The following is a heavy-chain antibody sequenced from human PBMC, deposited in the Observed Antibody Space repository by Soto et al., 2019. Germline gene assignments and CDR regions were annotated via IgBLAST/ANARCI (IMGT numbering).Heavy chain of an antibody. V-gene: IGHV3-66*01. D-gene: IGHD3-10*01. CDR1: GFTVSSKY. CDR3: YHYDSGSYSTDF. Sequence: GGSLRLSCAASGFTVSSKYMTWVRQAPGKGLEWVSLIQSGGTTYYADSVKGRFTISRDTSENTLHLQMDSLRVEDTAVYYCYHYDSGSYSTDFWGRGTLVTVSS. CDR2: IQSGGTT. J-gene: IGHJ4*01.